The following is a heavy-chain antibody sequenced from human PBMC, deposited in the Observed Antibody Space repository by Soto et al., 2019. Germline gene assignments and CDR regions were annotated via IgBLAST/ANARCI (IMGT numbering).Heavy chain of an antibody. J-gene: IGHJ4*02. CDR1: GYTFTNYA. D-gene: IGHD3-9*01. Sequence: GASVKVSCKASGYTFTNYAMLWVRQAPRQRLEWMGWINAGNGNTKYSQKFQGRVTITRDTSASTAYMELSSLRSEDTAVYYCAREGPYFDWLLYTPELYYFDYWGQGTLVTVSS. V-gene: IGHV1-3*01. CDR2: INAGNGNT. CDR3: AREGPYFDWLLYTPELYYFDY.